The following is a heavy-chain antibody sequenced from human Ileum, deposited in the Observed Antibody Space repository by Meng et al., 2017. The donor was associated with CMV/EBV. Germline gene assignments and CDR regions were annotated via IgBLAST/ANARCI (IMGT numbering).Heavy chain of an antibody. CDR1: GESLSGYY. CDR2: IRHRGVT. D-gene: IGHD2-15*01. V-gene: IGHV4-34*01. J-gene: IGHJ4*02. Sequence: SETLSLTCGVFGESLSGYYWTWIRQPPGKGLERVGEIRHRGVTNYMPSLKSRVTMSLDTSKNQLSLTLTSVTDADTAVYYCARAVCDRTNCYSFFDSWGQGTLVTVSS. CDR3: ARAVCDRTNCYSFFDS.